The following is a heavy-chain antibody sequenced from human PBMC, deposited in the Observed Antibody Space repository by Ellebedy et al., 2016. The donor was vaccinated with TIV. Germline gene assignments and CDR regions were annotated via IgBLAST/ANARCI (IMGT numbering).Heavy chain of an antibody. CDR2: IRNKPNNYAT. J-gene: IGHJ5*02. Sequence: GESLKISXAASGFIFSDSSVHWVRQASGKGLEWVGRIRNKPNNYATTYASSVKGRFTISRDDSKSMAYLQMNSLTTDDTALYYCTTRKQLPGSWFDPWGQGTLVTVSS. V-gene: IGHV3-73*01. D-gene: IGHD2-2*01. CDR3: TTRKQLPGSWFDP. CDR1: GFIFSDSS.